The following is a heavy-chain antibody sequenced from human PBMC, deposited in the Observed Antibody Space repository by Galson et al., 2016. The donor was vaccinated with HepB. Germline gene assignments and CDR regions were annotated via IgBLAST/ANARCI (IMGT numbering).Heavy chain of an antibody. CDR3: ARGGLLDDSNDYPPDH. CDR1: GYTFTNYG. J-gene: IGHJ4*02. V-gene: IGHV1-18*04. Sequence: SVKVSCKASGYTFTNYGINWVRQASGQGLEWMGWISVYNGNTNYAQKLQGRVTMTTDTSTTTAYMELRSLRSYDTAVYYCARGGLLDDSNDYPPDHWGQGTLVTVSS. D-gene: IGHD4-11*01. CDR2: ISVYNGNT.